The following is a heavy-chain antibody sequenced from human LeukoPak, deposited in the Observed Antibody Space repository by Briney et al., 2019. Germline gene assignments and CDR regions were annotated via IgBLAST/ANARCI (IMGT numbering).Heavy chain of an antibody. CDR2: IKQDGSEK. CDR3: ARDLSLYSYGEPFDY. D-gene: IGHD5-18*01. J-gene: IGHJ4*02. V-gene: IGHV3-7*03. Sequence: GGSLRLSCAASGLTFSSYWMSWVRQAPGKGLEWVANIKQDGSEKYYVDSVKGRFTISRDNAKNSLYLQMNSLRAEDTAVYYCARDLSLYSYGEPFDYWGQGTLVTVSS. CDR1: GLTFSSYW.